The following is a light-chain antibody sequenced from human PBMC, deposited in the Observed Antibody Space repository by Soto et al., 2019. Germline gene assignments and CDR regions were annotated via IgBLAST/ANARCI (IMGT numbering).Light chain of an antibody. Sequence: DIQLTQSQSSVSASAGERVTITCRTSQGISSWLAWYQQKPGKAPRLLIYAASSLESGVPSRFSGSGSGTEFASTITRLQPEDVAAYYGLPDNSCPLAFGEGTEVEIK. V-gene: IGKV1-12*01. CDR2: AAS. J-gene: IGKJ4*01. CDR3: LPDNSCPLA. CDR1: QGISSW.